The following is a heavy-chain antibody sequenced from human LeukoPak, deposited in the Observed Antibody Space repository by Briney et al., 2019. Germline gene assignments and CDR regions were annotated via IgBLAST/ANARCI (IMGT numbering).Heavy chain of an antibody. V-gene: IGHV1-8*03. J-gene: IGHJ4*02. CDR1: GYTFTNYD. Sequence: ASVKVSCKASGYTFTNYDINWVRQATGQGLEWMGWMSPNSGNTGYAQKFQGRVTITRDTSIGTAYMELSSLRSDDTAVYYCARRSDYYDSSAYYYWGQGTLVTVSS. CDR2: MSPNSGNT. CDR3: ARRSDYYDSSAYYY. D-gene: IGHD3-22*01.